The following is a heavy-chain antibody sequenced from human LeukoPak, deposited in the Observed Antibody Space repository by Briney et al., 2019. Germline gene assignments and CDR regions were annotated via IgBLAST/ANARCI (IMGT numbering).Heavy chain of an antibody. D-gene: IGHD3-10*01. J-gene: IGHJ4*02. CDR2: IYPGDSDT. V-gene: IGHV5-51*01. Sequence: LGESLKISCKGSGSSFTSYWIGWVRQMPGKGLEWMGIIYPGDSDTRYSPSFQGQVTISADKSISTAYLQWSSLKASDTAMYYWARRLEPAANPQWFGELLHGAGGDYCGQGSLVTVSS. CDR3: ARRLEPAANPQWFGELLHGAGGDY. CDR1: GSSFTSYW.